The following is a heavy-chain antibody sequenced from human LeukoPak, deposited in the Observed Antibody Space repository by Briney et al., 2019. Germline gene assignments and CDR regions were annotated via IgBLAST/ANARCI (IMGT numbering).Heavy chain of an antibody. CDR2: INHSGST. D-gene: IGHD3-22*01. CDR1: GGSFSGYY. V-gene: IGHV4-34*01. J-gene: IGHJ4*02. CDR3: ARDRGDYDSSGYYGYFDY. Sequence: SETLSLTCAVYGGSFSGYYWSWIRQPPGKGLEWIGEINHSGSTNYNPSLKSRVTMSVDASKNQFSLKLSSVTAADTAVYYCARDRGDYDSSGYYGYFDYWGQGALVTVSS.